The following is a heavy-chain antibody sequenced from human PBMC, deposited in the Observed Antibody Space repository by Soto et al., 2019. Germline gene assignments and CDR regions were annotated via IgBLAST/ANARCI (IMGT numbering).Heavy chain of an antibody. CDR3: ARAPREWGFDY. Sequence: QVQLVQSGADVKKPGASVKVSCKASGYTFTSYDINWVRQATGQGPEWMGWMNPNSGNTGYAQKFQGRVTMTRSTSISTAYMEPSSLRSDDTAVYYCARAPREWGFDYWGPGTLVTVSS. CDR1: GYTFTSYD. CDR2: MNPNSGNT. J-gene: IGHJ4*02. V-gene: IGHV1-8*01. D-gene: IGHD3-3*01.